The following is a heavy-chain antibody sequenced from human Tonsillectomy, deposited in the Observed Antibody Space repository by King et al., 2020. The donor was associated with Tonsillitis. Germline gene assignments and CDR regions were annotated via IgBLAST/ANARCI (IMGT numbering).Heavy chain of an antibody. CDR2: IYPGDSDT. J-gene: IGHJ3*02. D-gene: IGHD3-10*01. CDR1: GYSFPIYW. CDR3: ARDLYGSDDAFDI. Sequence: QLVQSGAEVKKPGESLKISCKGSGYSFPIYWIGWVRQMPGKGLEWMGIIYPGDSDTRYSPSFQGQVTISADKSISTAYLQWSSLRASDTAMYYCARDLYGSDDAFDIWGQGTMVTASS. V-gene: IGHV5-51*01.